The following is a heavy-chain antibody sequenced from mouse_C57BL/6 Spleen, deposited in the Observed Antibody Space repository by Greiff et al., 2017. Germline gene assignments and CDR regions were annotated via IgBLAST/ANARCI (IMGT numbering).Heavy chain of an antibody. CDR2: IYPGDGDT. Sequence: VQVVESGAELVKPGASVKISCKASGYAFSSYWMNWVKQRPGKGLEWIGQIYPGDGDTNYNGKFKGKATLTADKSSSTAYMQLSSLTSEDSAVYFCARGIYYDYDGAPYYAMDYWGQGTSVTVSS. CDR1: GYAFSSYW. J-gene: IGHJ4*01. CDR3: ARGIYYDYDGAPYYAMDY. D-gene: IGHD2-4*01. V-gene: IGHV1-80*01.